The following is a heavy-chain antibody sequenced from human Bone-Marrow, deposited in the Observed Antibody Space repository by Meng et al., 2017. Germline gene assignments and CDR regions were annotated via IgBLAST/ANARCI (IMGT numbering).Heavy chain of an antibody. V-gene: IGHV4-39*07. CDR3: ARNSAAAGSCLY. J-gene: IGHJ4*02. CDR1: GGSISSSSYY. D-gene: IGHD6-13*01. Sequence: SEPLSLTCTVSGGSISSSSYYWGWIRQPPGKGLEWIGSIYYSGSTYYNPSLKSRVTISVDTSKNQFSLKLSSVTAADTAVYYCARNSAAAGSCLYWGQGTLVTVSS. CDR2: IYYSGST.